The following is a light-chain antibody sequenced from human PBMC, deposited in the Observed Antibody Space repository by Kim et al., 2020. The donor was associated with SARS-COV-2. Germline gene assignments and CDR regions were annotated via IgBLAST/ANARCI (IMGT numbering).Light chain of an antibody. CDR1: QSVGSR. CDR2: LAS. CDR3: LQHYTYPLT. J-gene: IGKJ1*01. Sequence: ASVGDRVTITCRASQSVGSRLGWYQKRPGEAPRRLIYLASGLQSGVPSRFSGGGSETVFTFTISDLQPEDSATYYCLQHYTYPLTFGQGTKVDIK. V-gene: IGKV1-17*02.